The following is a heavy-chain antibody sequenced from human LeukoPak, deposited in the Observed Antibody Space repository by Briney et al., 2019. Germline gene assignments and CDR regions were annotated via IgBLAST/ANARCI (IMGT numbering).Heavy chain of an antibody. Sequence: ASVKVSCKASGYTVTAYYMHWVRQAPGQGLEWMGWINPNSGGTKYAQNFEGRVTMTRDTSIRTAYMELSRLRSDDTAVYYCARDLYHYDPNWFDPWGQGTLVTVSS. J-gene: IGHJ5*02. V-gene: IGHV1-2*02. CDR2: INPNSGGT. CDR1: GYTVTAYY. CDR3: ARDLYHYDPNWFDP. D-gene: IGHD3-22*01.